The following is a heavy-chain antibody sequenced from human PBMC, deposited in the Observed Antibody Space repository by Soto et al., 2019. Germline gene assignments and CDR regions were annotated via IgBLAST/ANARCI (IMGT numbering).Heavy chain of an antibody. D-gene: IGHD3-16*01. V-gene: IGHV1-69*13. CDR2: IIPIFGTA. J-gene: IGHJ6*02. CDR3: ARDWAEYYYGMDV. Sequence: SVKVSCKASGGTFSSYAISWLRQAPGQGLEWMGGIIPIFGTANYAQKFQGRVTITADESTSTAYMELSSLRSEDTAVYYCARDWAEYYYGMDVWGQGTTVTVSS. CDR1: GGTFSSYA.